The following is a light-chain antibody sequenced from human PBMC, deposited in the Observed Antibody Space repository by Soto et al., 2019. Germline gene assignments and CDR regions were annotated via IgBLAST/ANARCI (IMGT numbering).Light chain of an antibody. Sequence: QSALTQPPSASGSTGQSVTISCTGTSSDIGGYSYVSWYQQHPGKAPKLMIYEVSKRPSGVPDRFSGSKSGNTASLTVSGLQAEDEADYYCSSYAGSNNHVVFGGGTKMTVL. J-gene: IGLJ2*01. CDR3: SSYAGSNNHVV. V-gene: IGLV2-8*01. CDR1: SSDIGGYSY. CDR2: EVS.